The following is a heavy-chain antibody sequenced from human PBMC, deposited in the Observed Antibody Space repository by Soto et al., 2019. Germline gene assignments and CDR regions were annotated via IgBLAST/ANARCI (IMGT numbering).Heavy chain of an antibody. CDR3: AREGEPYNSGCRKCGAYDF. D-gene: IGHD6-19*01. CDR1: GFTFDDYA. Sequence: GGSLRLSCAASGFTFDDYAMHWVRQAPGKGLEWVSGISENRSSIGYAESVKGRFTISRDNARNSLYLQLNSLRVEDTAVYYCAREGEPYNSGCRKCGAYDFWGQGNLVTVSS. V-gene: IGHV3-9*01. J-gene: IGHJ4*02. CDR2: ISENRSSI.